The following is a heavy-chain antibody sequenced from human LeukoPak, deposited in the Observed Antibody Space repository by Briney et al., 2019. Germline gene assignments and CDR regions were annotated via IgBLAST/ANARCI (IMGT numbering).Heavy chain of an antibody. V-gene: IGHV3-21*01. CDR1: GFTFSSYS. D-gene: IGHD6-6*01. CDR3: ARDTYSSSSIWFDP. CDR2: ISSSSSYI. Sequence: GGSLRLSCAASGFTFSSYSMNWVRQAPGKGLEWVSSISSSSSYIYYADSVKGRFTISRDNARNSLYLQMNSLRAEDTAVYYCARDTYSSSSIWFDPRGQGTLVTVSS. J-gene: IGHJ5*02.